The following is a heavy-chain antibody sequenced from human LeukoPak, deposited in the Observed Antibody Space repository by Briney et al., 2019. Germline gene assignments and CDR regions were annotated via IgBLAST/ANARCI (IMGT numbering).Heavy chain of an antibody. CDR2: INHSGST. CDR3: ARGRGVAAKDY. D-gene: IGHD3-10*01. J-gene: IGHJ4*02. CDR1: GGSFSGYY. Sequence: SETLSLTCAVYGGSFSGYYWSWIRQPPGKGLEWIGEINHSGSTNYNPSLKSRVTISVDTSKNQFSLKLSSVTAAGTAVYYCARGRGVAAKDYWGQGTLVTVSS. V-gene: IGHV4-34*01.